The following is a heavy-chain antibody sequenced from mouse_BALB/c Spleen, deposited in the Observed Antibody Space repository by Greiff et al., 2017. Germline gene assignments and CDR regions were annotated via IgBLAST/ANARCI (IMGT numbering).Heavy chain of an antibody. CDR3: TRARFAY. Sequence: EVMLVESGGGLVQPGGSMKLSCVASGFTFSNYWMNWVRQSPEKGLEWVAEIRLKSNNYATHYAESVKGRFTISRDDSKSSVYLQMNNLRAEDTGIYYCTRARFAYWGQGTLVTVSA. CDR2: IRLKSNNYAT. V-gene: IGHV6-6*02. CDR1: GFTFSNYW. J-gene: IGHJ3*01.